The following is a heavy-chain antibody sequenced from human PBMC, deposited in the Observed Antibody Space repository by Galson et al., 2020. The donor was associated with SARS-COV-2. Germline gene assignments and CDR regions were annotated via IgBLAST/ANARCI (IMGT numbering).Heavy chain of an antibody. CDR1: GGSISSSSYY. D-gene: IGHD2-15*01. J-gene: IGHJ3*02. CDR2: IYYSGST. V-gene: IGHV4-39*07. Sequence: SETLSLTCTVSGGSISSSSYYWGWIRQPPGKGLEWIGSIYYSGSTYYNPSLKSRVTISVDTSKNQFSLKLSSVTAADTAVYYCARDCSGGSCYTFGAFDIWGQGTMVTVSS. CDR3: ARDCSGGSCYTFGAFDI.